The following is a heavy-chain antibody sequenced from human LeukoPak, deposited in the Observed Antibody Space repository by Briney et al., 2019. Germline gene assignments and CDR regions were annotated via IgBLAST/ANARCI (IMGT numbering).Heavy chain of an antibody. CDR2: ISYDGSNK. Sequence: PGGSLRLSCAASGFTFSSYGMHWVRQAPGKGLEWVAVISYDGSNKYYADSVKGRFTISRDNSKNTLYLQMNSLRAEDTAVYYCAKDSPSFWFDPWGQGTLVTVSS. CDR3: AKDSPSFWFDP. CDR1: GFTFSSYG. V-gene: IGHV3-30*18. J-gene: IGHJ5*02.